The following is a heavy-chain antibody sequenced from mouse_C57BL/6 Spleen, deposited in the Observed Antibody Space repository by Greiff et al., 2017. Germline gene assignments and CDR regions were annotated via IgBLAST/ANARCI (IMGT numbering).Heavy chain of an antibody. Sequence: QVQLQQPGAELVRPGPSVKLSCKASGYTFTSYWMHWVKQRPGQGLEWIGVIDPSDSYTNYNQKFKGKATLTVDTSSSTAYMRLSSLTSEDSAVYYCARGHYDYDGAWFAYWGQGTLVTVSA. CDR3: ARGHYDYDGAWFAY. CDR1: GYTFTSYW. J-gene: IGHJ3*01. D-gene: IGHD2-4*01. V-gene: IGHV1-59*01. CDR2: IDPSDSYT.